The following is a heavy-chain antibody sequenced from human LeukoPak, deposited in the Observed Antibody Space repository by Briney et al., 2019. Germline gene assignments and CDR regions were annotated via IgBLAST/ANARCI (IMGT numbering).Heavy chain of an antibody. Sequence: GGSLRLSCAASGFTFSSYGMHWVRQAPGKGLEGVAVTWYDGSNKYYADSVKGRFTISRDNSKNTLYLQMNSLRAEDTAVYYCAKAAYCSGGSCYHFDYWGQGTLVTVSS. CDR1: GFTFSSYG. V-gene: IGHV3-33*06. J-gene: IGHJ4*02. CDR3: AKAAYCSGGSCYHFDY. D-gene: IGHD2-15*01. CDR2: TWYDGSNK.